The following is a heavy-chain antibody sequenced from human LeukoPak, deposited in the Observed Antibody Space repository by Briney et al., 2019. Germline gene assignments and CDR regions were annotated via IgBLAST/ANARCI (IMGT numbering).Heavy chain of an antibody. CDR3: ARDSEGGYDY. CDR2: MYYRGNT. Sequence: PSETLSLTCTVSGGSISTITYYWGWLRQPPGKGLEWVGHMYYRGNTFYNPSLKSRVTISVDTSKNQFSLKLSSVTAADTAVYYCARDSEGGYDYWGQGTLVTVSS. V-gene: IGHV4-39*07. D-gene: IGHD3-16*01. J-gene: IGHJ4*02. CDR1: GGSISTITYY.